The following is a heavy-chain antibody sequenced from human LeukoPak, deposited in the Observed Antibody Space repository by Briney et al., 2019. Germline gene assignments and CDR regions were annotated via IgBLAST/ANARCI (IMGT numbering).Heavy chain of an antibody. Sequence: GGSLRLSCAASGFTLSSYWMTWVRQAPGKRLEWVPNIKQDGSDKYYVDSVKGRFTISRDNAKNSLYLQMNSLRAEDTAVYYCARDLGGGSGSGFDYWGQGTLVTVSS. CDR2: IKQDGSDK. D-gene: IGHD3-10*01. CDR1: GFTLSSYW. CDR3: ARDLGGGSGSGFDY. J-gene: IGHJ4*02. V-gene: IGHV3-7*04.